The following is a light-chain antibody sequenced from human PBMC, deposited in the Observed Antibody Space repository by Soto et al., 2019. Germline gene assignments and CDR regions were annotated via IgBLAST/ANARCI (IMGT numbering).Light chain of an antibody. CDR2: DVT. CDR1: SSDVGGYNY. CDR3: SSYTTSNTRQIV. Sequence: QSALTQPASVSRSPGQSITISCTGTSSDVGGYNYVSWYQHHPGKAPKLIIYDVTKRPSGVSNPFSGSKSGNTASLTISGLQPEYEADYYCSSYTTSNTRQIVFGTGTKVTVL. V-gene: IGLV2-14*03. J-gene: IGLJ1*01.